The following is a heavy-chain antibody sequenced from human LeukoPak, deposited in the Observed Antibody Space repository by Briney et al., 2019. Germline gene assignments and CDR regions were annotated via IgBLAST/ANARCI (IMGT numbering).Heavy chain of an antibody. J-gene: IGHJ4*02. CDR1: GYTFTTHW. CDR2: IFPGDSDT. Sequence: GESLKISCKGSGYTFTTHWIAWVRQMPGKGLEWMGIIFPGDSDTTYSPSFEGQVTISADKSINTAYLQWSSLKASDTAMYYCATSESQTRFDFWGQGTLVTVTS. D-gene: IGHD1/OR15-1a*01. CDR3: ATSESQTRFDF. V-gene: IGHV5-51*01.